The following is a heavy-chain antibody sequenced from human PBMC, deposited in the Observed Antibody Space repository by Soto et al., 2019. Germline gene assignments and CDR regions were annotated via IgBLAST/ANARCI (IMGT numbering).Heavy chain of an antibody. V-gene: IGHV3-48*01. Sequence: PGGSLRLSCAASGFTFSSYSMNWVRQAPGKGLEWVSYISSSSSTIYYADSVKGRFTISRDNAKNSLYLQMNSLRAEDTAVYYCARDRITNYYYGMDVWGQGTTVTVSS. CDR3: ARDRITNYYYGMDV. CDR1: GFTFSSYS. J-gene: IGHJ6*02. D-gene: IGHD3-10*01. CDR2: ISSSSSTI.